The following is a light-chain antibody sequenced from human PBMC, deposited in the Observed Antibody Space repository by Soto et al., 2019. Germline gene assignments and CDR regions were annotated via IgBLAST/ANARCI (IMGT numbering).Light chain of an antibody. CDR3: QQHNNWPLT. CDR2: GAS. V-gene: IGKV3-15*01. J-gene: IGKJ4*01. Sequence: EIVMTQSPATLSVSPGERAALSCRASQSVSSNLAWYQQKPGQAPRLLIYGASTRATGIPARFSGSGSGTEFTLTISSLQSEDFALYYCQQHNNWPLTFGGGTKVEIK. CDR1: QSVSSN.